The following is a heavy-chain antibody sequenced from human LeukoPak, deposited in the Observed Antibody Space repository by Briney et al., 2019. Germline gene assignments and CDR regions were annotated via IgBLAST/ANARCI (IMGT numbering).Heavy chain of an antibody. CDR3: ARVRYGSGSYFTDV. J-gene: IGHJ6*04. CDR1: AFTFSSYW. V-gene: IGHV3-7*01. CDR2: IKQDESEK. D-gene: IGHD3-10*01. Sequence: AGGSLRLSCAASAFTFSSYWMSWVRQAPGKGLEWVASIKQDESEKYYVDSVKGRFTISRDNAKNSLYLQMNSLRAEDTAVYYCARVRYGSGSYFTDVWGKGTTVTVSS.